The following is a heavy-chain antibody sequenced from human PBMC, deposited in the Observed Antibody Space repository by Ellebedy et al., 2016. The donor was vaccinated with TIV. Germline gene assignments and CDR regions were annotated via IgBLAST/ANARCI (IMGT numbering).Heavy chain of an antibody. CDR2: IYYSGST. CDR3: ARHHTVERGAIDY. D-gene: IGHD1-1*01. CDR1: GGSISSPSYY. J-gene: IGHJ4*02. Sequence: MPSETLSLTCTVSGGSISSPSYYWGWIRQPPGKGLEWIGSIYYSGSTYYYPSLKSRVTMSIDTSKNQFSLKLSSVTAADTAVYYCARHHTVERGAIDYWGQGTLVTVSS. V-gene: IGHV4-39*01.